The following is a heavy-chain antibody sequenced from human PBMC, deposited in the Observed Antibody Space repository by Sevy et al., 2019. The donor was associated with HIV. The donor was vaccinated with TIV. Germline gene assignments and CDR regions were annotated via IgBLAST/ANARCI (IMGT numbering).Heavy chain of an antibody. V-gene: IGHV1-69*13. D-gene: IGHD2-2*02. J-gene: IGHJ6*02. CDR1: GGTFSSYA. Sequence: ASVKVSCKASGGTFSSYAISWVRQAPGQGLEWMGGIIPIFGTANYAQKFQGRVTMTADESTSTAYMELSSLRSEDTAVYYCARGGGYCSSTSCYRGTYYYYGMDVWGQGTTVTVSS. CDR2: IIPIFGTA. CDR3: ARGGGYCSSTSCYRGTYYYYGMDV.